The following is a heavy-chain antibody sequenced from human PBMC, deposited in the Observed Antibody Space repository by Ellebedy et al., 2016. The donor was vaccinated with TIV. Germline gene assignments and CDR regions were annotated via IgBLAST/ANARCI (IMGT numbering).Heavy chain of an antibody. Sequence: PGGSLRLSCAASGFTFSSYAMNWVRQAPGKGLEWVSVNSGSGGSTYYADSVKGRFTISRDNSKNTLFLQMNSLRAEDTAVYYCAKDLTGATYYNFDYWGQGTLVTVSS. CDR1: GFTFSSYA. J-gene: IGHJ4*02. CDR2: NSGSGGST. D-gene: IGHD1-26*01. V-gene: IGHV3-23*01. CDR3: AKDLTGATYYNFDY.